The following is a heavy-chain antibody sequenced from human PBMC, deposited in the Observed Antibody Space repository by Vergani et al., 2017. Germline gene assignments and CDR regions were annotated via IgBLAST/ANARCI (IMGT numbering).Heavy chain of an antibody. D-gene: IGHD3-16*01. CDR2: IQFDGSNQ. CDR1: GFTLRNYD. J-gene: IGHJ4*02. Sequence: QVQLVESGGGVFQRGGSLRLSCATSGFTLRNYDMQWFRQWPGKGLEFVSFIQFDGSNQYYADSVKGRFTLSRDFSKNTLYLQMNSLRTDDTATYYCAKHFRGWGIDYWGQGTQVIVSS. V-gene: IGHV3-30*02. CDR3: AKHFRGWGIDY.